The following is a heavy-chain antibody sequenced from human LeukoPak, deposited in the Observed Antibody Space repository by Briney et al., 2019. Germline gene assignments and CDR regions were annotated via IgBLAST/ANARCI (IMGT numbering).Heavy chain of an antibody. J-gene: IGHJ5*02. V-gene: IGHV4-4*09. D-gene: IGHD6-6*01. Sequence: SETLSLTCTVSGGSISSYYWIWIRQPPGKGLEWIGYICTSGSTNYNPSLKSRVTISVDTSKNQFSLKLSSVTAADTAVYYCARTIAARGAWFDPWGQGTLVTVSS. CDR3: ARTIAARGAWFDP. CDR1: GGSISSYY. CDR2: ICTSGST.